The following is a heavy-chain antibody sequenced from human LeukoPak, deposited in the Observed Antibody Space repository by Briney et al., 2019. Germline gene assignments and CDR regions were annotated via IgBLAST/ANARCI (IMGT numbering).Heavy chain of an antibody. Sequence: PSETLSLTCAVYGGSFSGYYWSWIRQPPGKGLEWIGEINHSGSTNYNPSLKSRVTISVDTSKNQFSLKLSSVAAADTAVYYCARGSTYYEFWSGYYSYYFDYWGQGTLVTVSS. D-gene: IGHD3-3*01. J-gene: IGHJ4*02. V-gene: IGHV4-34*01. CDR1: GGSFSGYY. CDR3: ARGSTYYEFWSGYYSYYFDY. CDR2: INHSGST.